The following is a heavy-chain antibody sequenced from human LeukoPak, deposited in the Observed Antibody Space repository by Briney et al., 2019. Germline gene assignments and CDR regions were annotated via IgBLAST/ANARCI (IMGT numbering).Heavy chain of an antibody. J-gene: IGHJ5*02. D-gene: IGHD6-19*01. CDR1: GFTFSSYA. V-gene: IGHV3-23*01. CDR2: ISGSGGST. CDR3: AGQQWLEGYNWFDP. Sequence: PGGSLRLSCAASGFTFSSYAMSWVRQAPGEGREWVSAISGSGGSTYYAASVKRRFTISRDNSKNTLYLQMNRLRAEDTAVYYCAGQQWLEGYNWFDPWGQGTLVTVSS.